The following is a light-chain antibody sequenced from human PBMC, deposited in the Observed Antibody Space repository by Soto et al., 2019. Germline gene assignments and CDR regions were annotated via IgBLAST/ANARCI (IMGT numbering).Light chain of an antibody. CDR2: EVN. CDR1: RSDVGDYNY. CDR3: SSYAGSNNLEV. J-gene: IGLJ2*01. V-gene: IGLV2-8*01. Sequence: QSALTQPPSASGSPGQSVTMSCTGTRSDVGDYNYVSWYQQHPGKAPKLIIYEVNKRPSGVPDRFSGSKSGNTASLSVSGLQADDEADYYCSSYAGSNNLEVFGGGTKLTVL.